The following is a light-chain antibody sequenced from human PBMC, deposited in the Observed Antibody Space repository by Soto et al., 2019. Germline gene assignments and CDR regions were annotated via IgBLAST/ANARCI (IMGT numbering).Light chain of an antibody. CDR2: WAS. J-gene: IGKJ4*01. CDR3: QQYYSSPQLT. CDR1: QSVLYYSNNKKY. V-gene: IGKV4-1*01. Sequence: DIVMTQSPDSLAVSLGERATINCKSSQSVLYYSNNKKYLAWYQQKPGQPPKLLIYWASTRESGVPDRFSGSWSGNDFTLTISRLQAEDVAVYYCQQYYSSPQLTFGGGTKLEIK.